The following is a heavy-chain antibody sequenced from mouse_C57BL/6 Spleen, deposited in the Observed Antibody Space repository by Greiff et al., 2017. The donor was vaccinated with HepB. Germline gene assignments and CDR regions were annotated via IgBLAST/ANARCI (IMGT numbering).Heavy chain of an antibody. V-gene: IGHV3-6*01. J-gene: IGHJ1*03. Sequence: EVKLQESGPGLVKPSQSLSLTCSVTGYSITSGYYWNWIRQFPGNKLEWMGYISYDGSNNYNPSLKNRISITRDTSKNQFFLKLNSVTTEDTATYYGARAGGYDYDVDWYFDVWGTGTTVTVSS. D-gene: IGHD2-4*01. CDR3: ARAGGYDYDVDWYFDV. CDR1: GYSITSGYY. CDR2: ISYDGSN.